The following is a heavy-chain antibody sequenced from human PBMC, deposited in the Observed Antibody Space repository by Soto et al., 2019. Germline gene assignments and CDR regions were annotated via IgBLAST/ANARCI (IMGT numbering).Heavy chain of an antibody. Sequence: GGSLRLSCATSGFTFNNFAIHWVRQAPGKGLEWVSGIFGTGDSPDYADAVRGRFTISTDNSRNTLLLQMNGLRAEDTAIYYCARRPSEQRSFDYWGQGTQVTVSS. CDR2: IFGTGDSP. CDR1: GFTFNNFA. D-gene: IGHD6-25*01. J-gene: IGHJ4*02. V-gene: IGHV3-23*01. CDR3: ARRPSEQRSFDY.